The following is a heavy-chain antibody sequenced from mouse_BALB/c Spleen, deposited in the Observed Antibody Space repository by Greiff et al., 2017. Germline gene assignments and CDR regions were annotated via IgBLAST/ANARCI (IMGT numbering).Heavy chain of an antibody. V-gene: IGHV7-3*02. CDR2: IRNKANGYTT. CDR3: ARAYYGNYGGFAY. D-gene: IGHD2-10*01. Sequence: EVKVVESGGGLVQPGGSLRLSCATSGFTFTDYYMSWVRQPPGKALEWLGFIRNKANGYTTEYSASVKGRFTISRDNSQSILYLQMNTLRAEDSATYYCARAYYGNYGGFAYWGQGTLVTVSA. CDR1: GFTFTDYY. J-gene: IGHJ3*01.